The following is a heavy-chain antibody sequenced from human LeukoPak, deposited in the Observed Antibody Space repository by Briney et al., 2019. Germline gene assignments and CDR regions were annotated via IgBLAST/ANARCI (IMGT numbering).Heavy chain of an antibody. J-gene: IGHJ3*02. CDR1: GFTFDDYA. CDR2: ISGSGGST. V-gene: IGHV3-23*01. Sequence: GGSLRLSCAATGFTFDDYAMHWVRQAPWKGLDLVSAISGSGGSTYYADSVKGRFTISRDNSKNTLYLQMNSLRAEDTAVYYCAKYSGYHFLDAFDIWGQGTMVTVSS. CDR3: AKYSGYHFLDAFDI. D-gene: IGHD5-12*01.